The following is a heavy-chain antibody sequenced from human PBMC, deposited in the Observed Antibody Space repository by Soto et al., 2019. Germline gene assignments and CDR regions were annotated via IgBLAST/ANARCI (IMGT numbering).Heavy chain of an antibody. CDR3: ARDGLWFGELPLGMDV. D-gene: IGHD3-10*01. V-gene: IGHV4-4*07. CDR1: GGSISSYY. J-gene: IGHJ6*02. Sequence: QVQLQESGPGLVKPSETLSLTCTVSGGSISSYYWSWIRQPAGKGLEWIGRIYTSGSTNYTPSLKRRVTMSVDTSKNQFSLKLSSVTAADTAVYYCARDGLWFGELPLGMDVWGQGTTVTVSS. CDR2: IYTSGST.